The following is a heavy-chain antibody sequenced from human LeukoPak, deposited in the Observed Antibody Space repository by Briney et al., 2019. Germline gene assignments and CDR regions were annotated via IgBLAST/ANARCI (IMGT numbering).Heavy chain of an antibody. J-gene: IGHJ4*02. D-gene: IGHD6-19*01. CDR2: IWYDGSNK. CDR3: ARGGTKVGAVAGMLFDS. Sequence: PGGSLRLSCAASGFTFSSYGMYWVRQAPGKGLEWVAVIWYDGSNKYYADSVKGRFTISRDNSKNSVFLQMNRLRAEGTAVYHCARGGTKVGAVAGMLFDSWGQGTLVTVSS. CDR1: GFTFSSYG. V-gene: IGHV3-33*07.